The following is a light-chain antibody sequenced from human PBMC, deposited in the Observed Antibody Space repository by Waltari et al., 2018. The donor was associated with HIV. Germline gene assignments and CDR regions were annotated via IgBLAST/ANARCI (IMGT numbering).Light chain of an antibody. CDR3: QQSYTTLTWT. Sequence: DIQMTQSPSSLSASVGDGVTITCRASQSIRNYLNWYQQKSGKAPKLLIYAASSLHSGVPLRFSGNGSGAEFTLTISSLQPEDSATYFCQQSYTTLTWTFGQGTKVEV. CDR2: AAS. V-gene: IGKV1-39*01. J-gene: IGKJ1*01. CDR1: QSIRNY.